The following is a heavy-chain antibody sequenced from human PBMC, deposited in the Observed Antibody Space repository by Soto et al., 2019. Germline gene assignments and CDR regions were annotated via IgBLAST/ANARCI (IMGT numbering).Heavy chain of an antibody. CDR3: ARDQGAVAGVFDY. V-gene: IGHV3-74*01. Sequence: GGSLRLSFEASGFTFSGYAMSWVRQAPGKGLVWVSRINSDGSSTSYADSVKGRFTISRDNAKNTMYLQMNSLRAEDTAVYYCARDQGAVAGVFDYWGQGTLVPVYS. CDR1: GFTFSGYA. J-gene: IGHJ4*02. CDR2: INSDGSST. D-gene: IGHD6-19*01.